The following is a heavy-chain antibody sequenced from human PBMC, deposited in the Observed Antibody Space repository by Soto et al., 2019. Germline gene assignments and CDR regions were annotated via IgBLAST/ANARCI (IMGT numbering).Heavy chain of an antibody. D-gene: IGHD3-3*01. J-gene: IGHJ3*01. CDR3: ARDRITTRGDAFAL. CDR2: IIPIPDIT. V-gene: IGHV1-69*08. Sequence: QVQLVQSGAEVRKPGSSVKVSCKAPGGTFSTYIISWVRQAPGQGLEWMGRIIPIPDITNYAQKFQGRVTVTADRSRSTAYMELSSLKSEDTAVYYCARDRITTRGDAFALWGHGTMVTVSS. CDR1: GGTFSTYI.